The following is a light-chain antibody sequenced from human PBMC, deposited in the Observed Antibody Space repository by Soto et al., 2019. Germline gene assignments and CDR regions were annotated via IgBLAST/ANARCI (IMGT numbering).Light chain of an antibody. CDR1: SSNIAINY. Sequence: QSVLTQPPSASGTPGQRVTISCSGSSSNIAINYVYWFQQYPGTAPKVLVFGTNLRPSGVPDRFSASKSGTSGSLTISGLRFEDEADYYCAAWDDSLRVVLFGGGTKLTVL. J-gene: IGLJ2*01. V-gene: IGLV1-47*02. CDR2: GTN. CDR3: AAWDDSLRVVL.